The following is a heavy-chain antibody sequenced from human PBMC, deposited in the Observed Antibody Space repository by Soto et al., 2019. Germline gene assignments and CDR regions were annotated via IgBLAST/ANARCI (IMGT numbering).Heavy chain of an antibody. CDR3: ARDRQNYGSFDY. CDR2: INSYNGIT. V-gene: IGHV1-18*01. CDR1: GYTFTNYG. D-gene: IGHD4-17*01. Sequence: QVQLVQSGAEVKKPGASVKVPCKASGYTFTNYGISWVRQAPGQGLEWMGWINSYNGITNNAQNFHGIVTMTTHTSTTTAYMELRSLRSDDTAVYYCARDRQNYGSFDYWGQGTLVTVSS. J-gene: IGHJ4*02.